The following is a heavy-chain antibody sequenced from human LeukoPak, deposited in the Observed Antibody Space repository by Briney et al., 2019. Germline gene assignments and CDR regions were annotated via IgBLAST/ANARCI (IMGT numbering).Heavy chain of an antibody. CDR2: IYYSGST. Sequence: SETLSLTRTVSGGSISSDDYYWTWIRQPPGKGLEWIGYIYYSGSTYYNPSLKSRVTISVDTSRNQFSLKLSSVTAADTAVYYCARYYYDITAYDYWGQGTLVTVSS. J-gene: IGHJ4*02. CDR3: ARYYYDITAYDY. V-gene: IGHV4-30-4*08. D-gene: IGHD3-22*01. CDR1: GGSISSDDYY.